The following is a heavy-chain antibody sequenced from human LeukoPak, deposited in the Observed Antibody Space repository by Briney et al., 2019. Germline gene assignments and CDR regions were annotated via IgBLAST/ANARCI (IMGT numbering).Heavy chain of an antibody. J-gene: IGHJ4*02. V-gene: IGHV3-49*03. CDR2: IRSKAYGGTT. CDR3: TSSYQWEPSDY. Sequence: GGSLRLSCTASGFTFGDYAMSWFRQAPGKGLEWVGFIRSKAYGGTTEYAASVKGRFTISRDDSKSIAYLQMNSLKTEDTAVYYCTSSYQWEPSDYWGQGTLVTVCS. CDR1: GFTFGDYA. D-gene: IGHD1-26*01.